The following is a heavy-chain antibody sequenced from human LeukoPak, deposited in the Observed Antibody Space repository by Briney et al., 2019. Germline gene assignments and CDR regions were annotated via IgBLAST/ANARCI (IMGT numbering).Heavy chain of an antibody. CDR2: INHSGST. J-gene: IGHJ4*02. D-gene: IGHD1-14*01. CDR1: GGSFSGYY. V-gene: IGHV4-34*01. CDR3: ARGSNNPPEFDY. Sequence: PSETLSLTCAVYGGSFSGYYWSWIRQPPGKGLEWIGEINHSGSTNYNPSLKSRVTISVDKSKNQFSLRLSSVTAADTAVYYCARGSNNPPEFDYWGQGTLVTVSS.